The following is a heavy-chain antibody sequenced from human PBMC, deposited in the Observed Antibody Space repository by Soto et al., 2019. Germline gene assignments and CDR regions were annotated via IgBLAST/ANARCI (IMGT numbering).Heavy chain of an antibody. V-gene: IGHV2-5*02. D-gene: IGHD3-16*01. CDR3: AHSALHMITFGGVGVTGYDY. CDR1: GFSLSTSGVG. Sequence: QITLKESGPTLVKPTQTLTLTCTFSGFSLSTSGVGVGWIRQPPGKALEWLALIYWDDDKRYSPSLKSRLTTTQDTANNQVVLTMTHMDPVDTATYYCAHSALHMITFGGVGVTGYDYWGQGTLVTVSS. J-gene: IGHJ4*02. CDR2: IYWDDDK.